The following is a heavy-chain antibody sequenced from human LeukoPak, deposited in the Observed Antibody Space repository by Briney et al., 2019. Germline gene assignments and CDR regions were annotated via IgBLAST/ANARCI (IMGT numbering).Heavy chain of an antibody. J-gene: IGHJ4*02. V-gene: IGHV3-23*01. CDR3: ARDSMRKFDY. Sequence: TGGSLRLSCAASGFTFSSYAMTWVRQAPGKGLEWVSAISGSGDSTYYADSVKGLFTISRDNSKNTLYLQMNSLRAEDTAVYYCARDSMRKFDYWGQGTLVTVSS. CDR1: GFTFSSYA. CDR2: ISGSGDST.